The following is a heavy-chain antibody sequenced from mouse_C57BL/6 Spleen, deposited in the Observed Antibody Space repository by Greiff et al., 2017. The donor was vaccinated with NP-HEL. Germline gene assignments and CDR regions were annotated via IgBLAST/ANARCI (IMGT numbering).Heavy chain of an antibody. CDR3: ASSNRYYYAMDY. CDR1: GFTFSDYG. CDR2: ISSGSSTI. Sequence: EVQLVESGGGLVKPGGSLKLSCAASGFTFSDYGMHWVRQAPEKGLEWVAYISSGSSTIYYADTVKGRFTISRDNAKNTLFLQMTSLRSEDTAMYYCASSNRYYYAMDYWGQGTSVTVSS. J-gene: IGHJ4*01. V-gene: IGHV5-17*01. D-gene: IGHD2-5*01.